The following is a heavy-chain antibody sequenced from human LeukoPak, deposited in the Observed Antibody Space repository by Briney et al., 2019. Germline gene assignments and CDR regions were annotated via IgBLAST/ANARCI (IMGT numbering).Heavy chain of an antibody. CDR3: ARRPEYCSSSSCYTFDN. D-gene: IGHD2-2*01. CDR1: GGSISSSSYY. Sequence: SETLSLTCTVSGGSISSSSYYWGWIRQPPGKGLEWIGNIYYTGNTYYNPSLKSRLTISVDTSKNQFSLKMRSVTAADTAVYYCARRPEYCSSSSCYTFDNWGQGTLVTVSS. V-gene: IGHV4-39*01. CDR2: IYYTGNT. J-gene: IGHJ4*02.